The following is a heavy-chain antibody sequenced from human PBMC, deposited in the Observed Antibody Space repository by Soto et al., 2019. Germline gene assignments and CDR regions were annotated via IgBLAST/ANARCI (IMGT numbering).Heavy chain of an antibody. J-gene: IGHJ1*01. D-gene: IGHD1-26*01. CDR2: MSESGGIV. CDR1: GFIFKDYA. Sequence: EVHWLVSGGGLVQPGGSLRLSCSASGFIFKDYAMTWVRQGPGKGLEWVSTMSESGGIVSYRDSVKGRFTMSRDMSNSTLYLQMNGLRAEDTAMYYCAKRLYSGANYGLESWGPGNQGTVSS. V-gene: IGHV3-23*01. CDR3: AKRLYSGANYGLES.